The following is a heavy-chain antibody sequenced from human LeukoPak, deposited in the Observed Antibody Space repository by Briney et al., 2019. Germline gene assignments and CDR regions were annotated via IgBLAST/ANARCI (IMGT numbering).Heavy chain of an antibody. CDR1: GFTFSSYA. Sequence: GGSLRLSRAASGFTFSSYAMSWVRQAPGEGLEWVSAISGSGGSTYYADSVKGRFTISRDNSKNTLYLQMNSLRAEDTAVYYCAKGLSPQYYDILTGYCFDYWGQGTLVTVSS. CDR2: ISGSGGST. CDR3: AKGLSPQYYDILTGYCFDY. J-gene: IGHJ4*02. V-gene: IGHV3-23*01. D-gene: IGHD3-9*01.